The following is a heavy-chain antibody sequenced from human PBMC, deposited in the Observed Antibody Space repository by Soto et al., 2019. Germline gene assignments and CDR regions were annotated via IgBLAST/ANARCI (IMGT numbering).Heavy chain of an antibody. CDR1: GGSISSSSYY. V-gene: IGHV4-39*01. Sequence: SETLSLTCTVSGGSISSSSYYWGWIRQPPGRGLEWIGSIYYSGSTYYNPSLKSRVTISVDTSKNQFSLKLSSVTAADTAVYYCARQIKSLRFLEWATPTYYFDYWGQGTLVTVSS. CDR2: IYYSGST. J-gene: IGHJ4*02. D-gene: IGHD3-3*01. CDR3: ARQIKSLRFLEWATPTYYFDY.